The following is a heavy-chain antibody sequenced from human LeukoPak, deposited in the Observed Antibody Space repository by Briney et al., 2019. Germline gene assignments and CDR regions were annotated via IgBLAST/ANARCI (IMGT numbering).Heavy chain of an antibody. CDR3: ARDLGSGTPLDC. Sequence: GGSLRLSCEDSGFSFSSYWMHWVRHAPGEGPVWVSLIRSDGTSTSYADSVKGRFTISRDNAKNTLYLQMNSLRAEDTAVYYCARDLGSGTPLDCRGQGTLVTVSS. CDR2: IRSDGTST. D-gene: IGHD1-7*01. J-gene: IGHJ4*02. CDR1: GFSFSSYW. V-gene: IGHV3-74*01.